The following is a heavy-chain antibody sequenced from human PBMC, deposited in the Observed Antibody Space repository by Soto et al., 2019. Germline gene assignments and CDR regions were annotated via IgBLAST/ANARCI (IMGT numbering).Heavy chain of an antibody. CDR2: ISWNSGSI. CDR3: TKDKFPFMGTVGGDAFDI. Sequence: GGSLRLSCAASGFTFDDYVMHWVRQAPGKGLEWVSGISWNSGSIDYADSVKGRFTISRDNAKNSLSLQMNSLRAEDTALYYCTKDKFPFMGTVGGDAFDIWGQGTMVTVSS. J-gene: IGHJ3*02. CDR1: GFTFDDYV. D-gene: IGHD3-16*01. V-gene: IGHV3-9*01.